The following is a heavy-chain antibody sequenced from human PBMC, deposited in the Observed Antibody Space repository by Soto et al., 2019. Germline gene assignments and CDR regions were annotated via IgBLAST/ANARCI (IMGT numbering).Heavy chain of an antibody. CDR2: ISSSSSYI. CDR3: ARASDRGVEFDY. J-gene: IGHJ4*02. D-gene: IGHD3-10*01. CDR1: SSYS. V-gene: IGHV3-21*01. Sequence: SSYSMNWVRQAPGKGLEWVSSISSSSSYIYYADSVKGRFTISRDNAKNSLYLQMNSLRAEDTAVYYCARASDRGVEFDYWGQGTLVTVSS.